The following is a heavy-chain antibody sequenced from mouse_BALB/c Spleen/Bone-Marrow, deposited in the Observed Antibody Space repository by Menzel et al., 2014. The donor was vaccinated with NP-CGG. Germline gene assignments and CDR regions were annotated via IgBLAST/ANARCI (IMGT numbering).Heavy chain of an antibody. CDR1: GFTFNTNA. V-gene: IGHV10S3*01. CDR2: IRSKSNNYAT. Sequence: EVQVVESGGGLVQPKGSLKLSYAASGFTFNTNAMNWVRQAPGKGLEWVARIRSKSNNYATYYADSVKDRFTISRDDSQSMLYLQMNKSNTEDTDMYYCLSGKYRFSYWGQGSLVTVSA. J-gene: IGHJ3*01. CDR3: LSGKYRFSY. D-gene: IGHD2-1*01.